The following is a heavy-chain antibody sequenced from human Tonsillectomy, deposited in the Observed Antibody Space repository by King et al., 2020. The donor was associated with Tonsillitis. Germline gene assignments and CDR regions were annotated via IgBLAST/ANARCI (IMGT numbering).Heavy chain of an antibody. Sequence: DVQLVESGGDLVQPGGSLRLSCAASGVTFSSYAMSWVRQAPGKGLEWVSTISGSGGSTYYADSVKGRFTISRDNSENTLYLQMNSLRAEDTAVYYCAKGAPGIAVAGSGAFDYWGQGTLVTVSS. CDR2: ISGSGGST. CDR3: AKGAPGIAVAGSGAFDY. J-gene: IGHJ4*02. V-gene: IGHV3-23*04. CDR1: GVTFSSYA. D-gene: IGHD6-19*01.